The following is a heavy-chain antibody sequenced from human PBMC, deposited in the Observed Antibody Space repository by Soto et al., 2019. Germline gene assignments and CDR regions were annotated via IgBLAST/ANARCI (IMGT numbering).Heavy chain of an antibody. CDR2: ISYDGRND. Sequence: SLRLSCAASGFTFNSYPLHWVRQAPGKGLEWVAVISYDGRNDYYGDSVRGRFTISRDNSKNMVYLQMNSLTPEDTAVYYCARDPYFDYWGQGTLVTVSS. CDR1: GFTFNSYP. CDR3: ARDPYFDY. V-gene: IGHV3-30*04. J-gene: IGHJ4*02.